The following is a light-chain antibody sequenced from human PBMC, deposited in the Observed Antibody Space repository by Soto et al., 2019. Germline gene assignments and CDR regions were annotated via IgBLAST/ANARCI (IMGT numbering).Light chain of an antibody. CDR2: GAS. CDR3: QQYNNWPLT. CDR1: QSVSSN. Sequence: EIVMTQSPATLSVSPGERATLSCRASQSVSSNLAWYQQKPGQAPRLLIYGASTRATGIPARLSGSGSGKEFTLTISSLQSEDFAVYYCQQYNNWPLTFGGGTKVEIK. J-gene: IGKJ4*01. V-gene: IGKV3-15*01.